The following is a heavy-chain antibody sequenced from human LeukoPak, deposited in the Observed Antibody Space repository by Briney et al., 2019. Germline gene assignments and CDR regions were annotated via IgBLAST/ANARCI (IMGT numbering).Heavy chain of an antibody. V-gene: IGHV3-53*01. D-gene: IGHD6-6*01. CDR2: IYSGGST. Sequence: PGGSLRLSCAASGFTVSSNYMSWVRQAPGKGLEWVSVIYSGGSTYYADSVKGRFTISRDNAKNSLYLQMNSLRAEDTALYHCARGTEYSSSPFDYWGQGTLVTVSS. CDR3: ARGTEYSSSPFDY. J-gene: IGHJ4*02. CDR1: GFTVSSNY.